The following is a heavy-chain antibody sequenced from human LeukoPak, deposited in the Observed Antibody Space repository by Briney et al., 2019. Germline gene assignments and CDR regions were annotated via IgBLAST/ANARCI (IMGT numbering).Heavy chain of an antibody. V-gene: IGHV4-61*02. Sequence: SETLSLTCTVSGYSISSGYYWGWIRQPAGKGLKWIGRIYTSGSTNYNPSLKSRVTISVDTSKNQFSLKLSSVTAADTAVYYCARGSSGSYYFDYWGQGTLVTVSS. CDR2: IYTSGST. D-gene: IGHD6-19*01. J-gene: IGHJ4*02. CDR3: ARGSSGSYYFDY. CDR1: GYSISSGYY.